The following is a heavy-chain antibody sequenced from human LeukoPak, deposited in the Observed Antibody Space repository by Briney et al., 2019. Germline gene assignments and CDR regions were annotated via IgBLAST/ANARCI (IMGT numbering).Heavy chain of an antibody. V-gene: IGHV4-61*02. Sequence: SETQSLTCTVSGGSISSGSYYWSWIRQPAGKGLEWIGRIYTSGSTNYNPSLKSRVTISVDTSKNQFSLKLGSVTAADTAVYYCARDRSMIVTNWGQGTLVTVSS. J-gene: IGHJ4*02. CDR2: IYTSGST. CDR3: ARDRSMIVTN. D-gene: IGHD3-22*01. CDR1: GGSISSGSYY.